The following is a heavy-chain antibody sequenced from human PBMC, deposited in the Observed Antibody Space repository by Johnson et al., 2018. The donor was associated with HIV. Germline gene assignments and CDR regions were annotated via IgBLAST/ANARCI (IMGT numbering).Heavy chain of an antibody. CDR2: INWSGSST. J-gene: IGHJ3*02. Sequence: VQLVESGGRVVRPGGSLRLSCAASGFTFHDYGMTWVRQAPGKGLEWVSGINWSGSSTDYADSVKGRFTISRDHAKSSMYLQMNSLRAEDTAVYYCARRRRDGDAFDIWGQGTVVTVSS. D-gene: IGHD5-24*01. V-gene: IGHV3-20*04. CDR1: GFTFHDYG. CDR3: ARRRRDGDAFDI.